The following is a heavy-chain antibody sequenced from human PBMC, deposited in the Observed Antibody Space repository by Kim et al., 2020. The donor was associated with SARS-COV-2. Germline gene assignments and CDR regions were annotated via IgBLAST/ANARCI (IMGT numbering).Heavy chain of an antibody. CDR3: ARGMGYYGSGSYEYWFDP. Sequence: GGSLRLSCAASGFTFSSYEMNWVRQAPGKGLEWVSYISSSGSTIYYADSVKGRFTISRDNAKNSLYLQMNSLRAEDTAVYYCARGMGYYGSGSYEYWFDPWGQGTLVTVSS. J-gene: IGHJ5*02. V-gene: IGHV3-48*03. CDR2: ISSSGSTI. CDR1: GFTFSSYE. D-gene: IGHD3-10*01.